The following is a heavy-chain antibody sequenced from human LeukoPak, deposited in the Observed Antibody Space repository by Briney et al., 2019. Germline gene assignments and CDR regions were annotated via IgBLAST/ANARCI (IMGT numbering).Heavy chain of an antibody. V-gene: IGHV4-61*02. Sequence: SQTLSLTCTVSGGSISSGSYYWSWIRQPAGKGLEWIGRIYTSGSTNYNPSLKSRVTISVDTSKSQFSLKLSSVTAADTAVYYCAREWYYGSGSYYNPYYYYYMDVWGKGTTVTISS. J-gene: IGHJ6*03. D-gene: IGHD3-10*01. CDR3: AREWYYGSGSYYNPYYYYYMDV. CDR2: IYTSGST. CDR1: GGSISSGSYY.